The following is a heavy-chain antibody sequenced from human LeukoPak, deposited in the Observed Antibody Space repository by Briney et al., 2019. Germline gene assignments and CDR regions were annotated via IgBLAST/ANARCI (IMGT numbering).Heavy chain of an antibody. CDR2: INHSGST. CDR3: ARGRRPRNCTNGVCYTASYYYYYMDV. Sequence: KSSETLSLTCAVYGGSFSGYYWSWIRQPPGKGLEWIGEINHSGSTNYNPSLKSRVTISVDTSKNQFSLKLSSVTAADTAVYYCARGRRPRNCTNGVCYTASYYYYYMDVWGKGTTVTVSS. J-gene: IGHJ6*03. CDR1: GGSFSGYY. D-gene: IGHD2-8*01. V-gene: IGHV4-34*01.